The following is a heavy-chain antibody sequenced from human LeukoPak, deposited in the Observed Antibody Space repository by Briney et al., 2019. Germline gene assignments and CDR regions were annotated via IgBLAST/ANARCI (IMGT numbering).Heavy chain of an antibody. CDR2: ITKKANSYIT. CDR3: ARDTIFGLDY. J-gene: IGHJ4*02. V-gene: IGHV3-72*01. CDR1: GFTFSDHY. Sequence: PGGSLRLSCAASGFTFSDHYMDWVRQAPGKGLEWVGSITKKANSYITDYAASVKGRFTISRDDSKNSLFLQMNSLKTEDTAVYYCARDTIFGLDYWGQGTLLTVSS. D-gene: IGHD3-3*01.